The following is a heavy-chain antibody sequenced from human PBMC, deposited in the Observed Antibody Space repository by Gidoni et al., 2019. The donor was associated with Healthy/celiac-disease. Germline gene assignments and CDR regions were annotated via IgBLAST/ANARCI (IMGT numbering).Heavy chain of an antibody. Sequence: EVQLVQSGAEVKKPGESLKISCKGSGYSFTSYWIGWVRQMPGKGLEWMGIIYPGDSDTRYSPSFQGQVTISADKSISTAYLQWSSLKASDTAMYYCARHPSITIFGVVIIAAFDIWGQGTMVTVS. J-gene: IGHJ3*02. V-gene: IGHV5-51*01. CDR3: ARHPSITIFGVVIIAAFDI. D-gene: IGHD3-3*01. CDR2: IYPGDSDT. CDR1: GYSFTSYW.